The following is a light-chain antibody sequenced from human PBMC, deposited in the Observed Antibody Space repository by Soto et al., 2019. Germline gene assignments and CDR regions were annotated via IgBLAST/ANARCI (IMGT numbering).Light chain of an antibody. CDR1: QSVTMSY. Sequence: EMVLTQSPDTLSLSPGETATLSCRASQSVTMSYLAWYQQRPGQAPRLLIYGASSRAAGIPDRFSGSGYGTDFTLTISRLEPEDFAVYYCQQYGSSRTFGQGTKLEIK. V-gene: IGKV3-20*01. J-gene: IGKJ2*01. CDR3: QQYGSSRT. CDR2: GAS.